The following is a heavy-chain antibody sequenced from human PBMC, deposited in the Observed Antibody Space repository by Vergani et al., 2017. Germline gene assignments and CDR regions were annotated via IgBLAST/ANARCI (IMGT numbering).Heavy chain of an antibody. Sequence: QVQLQESGPGLVKPSQTLSLICTVSSYSTCGGRYYWSWIRQPAGKGLEWIGRIYTSGSANYNASLKSRVTISVNTSKHQFSLNLSSVTAADTAVYYCARSSMGTTVFDYWGQGILVTVSS. V-gene: IGHV4-61*02. CDR2: IYTSGSA. D-gene: IGHD1-26*01. CDR3: ARSSMGTTVFDY. CDR1: SYSTCGGRYY. J-gene: IGHJ4*02.